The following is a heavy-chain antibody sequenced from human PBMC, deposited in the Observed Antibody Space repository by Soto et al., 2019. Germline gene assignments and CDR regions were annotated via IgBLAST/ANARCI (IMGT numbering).Heavy chain of an antibody. D-gene: IGHD2-2*01. CDR1: GFTFSSYG. CDR2: IWYDGSNK. V-gene: IGHV3-33*01. Sequence: QVQLVESGGGVVQPGRSLRLSCAASGFTFSSYGLHWVRQAPGKGLEWVAVIWYDGSNKYYADSVKGRFTISRDNSKKPLYLQTNSLRADDTAVYYSARRHYCTSTSSKTYGMDVWGHGTTVTVSS. CDR3: ARRHYCTSTSSKTYGMDV. J-gene: IGHJ6*02.